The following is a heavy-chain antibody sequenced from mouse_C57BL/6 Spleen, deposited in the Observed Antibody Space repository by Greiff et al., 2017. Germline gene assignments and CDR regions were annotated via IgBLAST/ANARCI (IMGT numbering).Heavy chain of an antibody. CDR2: IWRDGST. D-gene: IGHD4-1*01. CDR1: GFSLTSYG. V-gene: IGHV2-6*03. Sequence: VQLVESGPGLVAPSQSLSITCTVSGFSLTSYGVHWVRQPPGKGLEWLVVIWRDGSTTYNSALKSSLSISKDNTKSQVFLKMNSIQTDDTAMYYCARGWDGPMDYWGQGTSVTVSS. CDR3: ARGWDGPMDY. J-gene: IGHJ4*01.